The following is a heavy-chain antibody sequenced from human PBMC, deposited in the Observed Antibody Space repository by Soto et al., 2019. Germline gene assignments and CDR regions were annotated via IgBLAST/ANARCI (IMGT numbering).Heavy chain of an antibody. D-gene: IGHD3-22*01. CDR1: GSTLTSYG. Sequence: QVHLVQSGLEVKKPGASVSVSCRASGSTLTSYGISWVRQAPGQGIEWVGWISVNNGNTQYAQKFKGRVSMITDTSTAPVYMVLRSLRSDDTGVYYGARDGSYDISDDWVGDSALAIWGQGMMVTVPS. CDR2: ISVNNGNT. V-gene: IGHV1-18*01. J-gene: IGHJ3*02. CDR3: ARDGSYDISDDWVGDSALAI.